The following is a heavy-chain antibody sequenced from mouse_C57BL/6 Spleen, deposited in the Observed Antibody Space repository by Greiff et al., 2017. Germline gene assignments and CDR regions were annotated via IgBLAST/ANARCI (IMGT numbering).Heavy chain of an antibody. J-gene: IGHJ1*03. Sequence: VKLQQSGAELVKPGASVKISCKASGYAFSSYWMNWVKQRPGKGLEWIGQIYPGDGDTNYNGKFKGKATLTADKSSSTAYMQLSSLTSEDSAVYFCARPHYYGSSYWYFDVWGTGTTVTVAS. CDR2: IYPGDGDT. V-gene: IGHV1-80*01. CDR3: ARPHYYGSSYWYFDV. D-gene: IGHD1-1*01. CDR1: GYAFSSYW.